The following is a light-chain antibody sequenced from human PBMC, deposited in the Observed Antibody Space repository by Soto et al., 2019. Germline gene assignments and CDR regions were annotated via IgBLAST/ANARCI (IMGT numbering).Light chain of an antibody. CDR2: ASY. CDR3: QSYDSSLSIAV. CDR1: SSNIRAGYD. Sequence: QSVVTQPPSVSGAPGQRVTISCTGSSSNIRAGYDVHWYQRLPGTAPKLLIYASYNRPSGVPDRFSGSKSGTSASLAITGLQAEDEADYYCQSYDSSLSIAVFGGGTKVTVL. V-gene: IGLV1-40*01. J-gene: IGLJ2*01.